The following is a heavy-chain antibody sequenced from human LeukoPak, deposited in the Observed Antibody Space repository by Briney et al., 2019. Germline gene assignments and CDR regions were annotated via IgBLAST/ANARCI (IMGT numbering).Heavy chain of an antibody. D-gene: IGHD1/OR15-1a*01. Sequence: GGSLRLSCAASGFTFSSYAMSWVRQAPGKGLEWVSAISGSGGSTYYADSVKGRFTISRGNSKNTLYLQMNSLRAEDTAVYYCAKGTLNWNKYYFDYWGQGTLVTVSS. CDR3: AKGTLNWNKYYFDY. CDR1: GFTFSSYA. J-gene: IGHJ4*02. CDR2: ISGSGGST. V-gene: IGHV3-23*01.